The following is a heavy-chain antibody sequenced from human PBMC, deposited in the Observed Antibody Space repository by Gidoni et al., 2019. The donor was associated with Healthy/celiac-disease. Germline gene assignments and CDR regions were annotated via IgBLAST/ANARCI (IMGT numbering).Heavy chain of an antibody. Sequence: EVQLLESGGGLVQPGGSLRLSCASSGFPFSSYAMSWVRQAPGKGLEWVSAISGSGGSTYYADSGKGRFTISRDNSKNTLYLQMNSLRAEDTAVYYCAKSDGRYYDILTGYYDYWGQGTLVTVSS. V-gene: IGHV3-23*01. D-gene: IGHD3-9*01. CDR2: ISGSGGST. CDR1: GFPFSSYA. CDR3: AKSDGRYYDILTGYYDY. J-gene: IGHJ4*02.